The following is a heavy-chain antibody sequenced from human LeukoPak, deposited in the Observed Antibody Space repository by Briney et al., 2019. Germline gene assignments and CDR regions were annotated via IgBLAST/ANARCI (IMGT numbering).Heavy chain of an antibody. CDR1: GFAFSSYW. V-gene: IGHV3-7*01. CDR2: IKQDGSEK. D-gene: IGHD6-13*01. Sequence: PGGSLRLSCAASGFAFSSYWMSWVRQAPGKGLEWVANIKQDGSEKYYVDSVEGRFTISRDNSKNTLYLQMNSLRAEDTAVYYCARPPLAAPDDAFDIWGQGTVVTVSS. CDR3: ARPPLAAPDDAFDI. J-gene: IGHJ3*02.